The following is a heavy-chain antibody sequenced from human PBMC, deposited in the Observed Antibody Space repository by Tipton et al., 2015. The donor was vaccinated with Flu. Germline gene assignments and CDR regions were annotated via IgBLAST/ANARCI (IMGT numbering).Heavy chain of an antibody. D-gene: IGHD6-6*01. V-gene: IGHV4-34*01. CDR3: ARGSRGRRSSSSLDY. CDR1: GGSFSGYY. CDR2: INHSGST. J-gene: IGHJ4*02. Sequence: LRLSCAVYGGSFSGYYWSWIRQPPGKGLEWIGEINHSGSTNYNPSLKSRVTISVDTSKNQFSLKLSSVTAADTAVYYCARGSRGRRSSSSLDYWGQGTLVTVSS.